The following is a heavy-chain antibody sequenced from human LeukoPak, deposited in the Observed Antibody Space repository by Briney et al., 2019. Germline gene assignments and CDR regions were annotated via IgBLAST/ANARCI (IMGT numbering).Heavy chain of an antibody. CDR1: GFTFSSYG. CDR2: IRYDGSNK. V-gene: IGHV3-30*02. D-gene: IGHD1-26*01. CDR3: AKSAVGATLGDY. Sequence: GGSLRLSCAASGFTFSSYGMHWVRQAPGKGLEWVAFIRYDGSNKYYADSVKGRFTISRDNSRDTLYLQMISLRAEDTAVYYCAKSAVGATLGDYWGQGTPVTVSS. J-gene: IGHJ4*02.